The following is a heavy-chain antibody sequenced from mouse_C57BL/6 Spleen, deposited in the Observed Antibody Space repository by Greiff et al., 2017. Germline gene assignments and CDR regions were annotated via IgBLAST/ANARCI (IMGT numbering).Heavy chain of an antibody. J-gene: IGHJ1*03. V-gene: IGHV14-1*01. CDR1: GFNITDYY. CDR2: IDPEDGDT. D-gene: IGHD1-1*01. CDR3: TTSPGVNYCWYFGV. Sequence: VQLKQSGAELVRPGASVKLSCTASGFNITDYYMHWVKQRPEQGLEWIGRIDPEDGDTEYAAKFKGKATMTADTSSNTAYLKLSSLTSEDTAVYYCTTSPGVNYCWYFGVWGTGTTVTVAS.